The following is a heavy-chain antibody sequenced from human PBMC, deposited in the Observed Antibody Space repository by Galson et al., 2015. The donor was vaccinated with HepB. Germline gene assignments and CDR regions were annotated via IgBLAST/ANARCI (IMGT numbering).Heavy chain of an antibody. V-gene: IGHV3-30-3*01. D-gene: IGHD6-13*01. CDR1: GFTFSSYA. Sequence: SLRLSCAASGFTFSSYAMHWVRQAPGKGLEWVAVISYDGSNKYYADSVKGRFTISRDNSKNTLYLQMNSLRAEDTAVYYCARAGSSSWYRPGDYWGQGTLVTVSS. J-gene: IGHJ4*02. CDR2: ISYDGSNK. CDR3: ARAGSSSWYRPGDY.